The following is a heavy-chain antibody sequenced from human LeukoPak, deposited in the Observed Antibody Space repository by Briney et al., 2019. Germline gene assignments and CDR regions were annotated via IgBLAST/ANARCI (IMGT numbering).Heavy chain of an antibody. CDR3: AMCLDYGDYRYYFDY. CDR2: SVPLFGTA. CDR1: GGTFSSYS. D-gene: IGHD4-17*01. Sequence: SSVNVSCKPSGGTFSSYSISRVRQAPGHGLEWVGGSVPLFGTANFPQKVQGRVTITTDESTSTVYMELSSLRSADTAVYYCAMCLDYGDYRYYFDYWGQGTLVTVSS. V-gene: IGHV1-69*05. J-gene: IGHJ4*02.